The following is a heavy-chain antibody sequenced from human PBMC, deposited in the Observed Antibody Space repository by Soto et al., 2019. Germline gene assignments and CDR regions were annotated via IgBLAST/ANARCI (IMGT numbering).Heavy chain of an antibody. CDR3: AKDRYNYVYNCFDP. CDR2: IGASGGSA. CDR1: GFVFSSYA. Sequence: EVQLLESGGGLVQPGGSLRLSCAASGFVFSSYAMSWVRQAPGKGLEWVSSIGASGGSAYYADSVKGRFTISRDNSKNTLYLQMNSLRAEDTAVYYCAKDRYNYVYNCFDPWGQGSLVTVSS. D-gene: IGHD3-16*01. V-gene: IGHV3-23*01. J-gene: IGHJ5*02.